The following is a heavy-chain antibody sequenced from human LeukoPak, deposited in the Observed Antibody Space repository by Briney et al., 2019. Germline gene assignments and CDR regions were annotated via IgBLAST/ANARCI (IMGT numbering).Heavy chain of an antibody. V-gene: IGHV3-23*01. Sequence: PGGSLRLSCAASGFTFSNSAMSWVRQAPGKGLEWVSAISGSGGSTYYADSVKGRFTISRDNSKNTLYLQMNSLRAEDTAVYYCAEPEGGYYDIRPDWGQGTLVTVSS. CDR3: AEPEGGYYDIRPD. J-gene: IGHJ4*02. CDR2: ISGSGGST. CDR1: GFTFSNSA. D-gene: IGHD3-22*01.